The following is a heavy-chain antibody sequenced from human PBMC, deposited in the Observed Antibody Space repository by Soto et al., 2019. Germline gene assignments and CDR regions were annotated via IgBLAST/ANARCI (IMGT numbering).Heavy chain of an antibody. Sequence: QVQLVESGGGVVQPGRSLRLSCAASGFSFRNSAMHWVRQAPGKRLEWLAMISFDGYNKYYADSVRGRFTISRDNPKNTLYLQMTSIRADDPAVYFSARDLVPRSDPTSFDRWGQGTLVTVA. CDR2: ISFDGYNK. J-gene: IGHJ5*02. CDR3: ARDLVPRSDPTSFDR. CDR1: GFSFRNSA. V-gene: IGHV3-30*04. D-gene: IGHD6-19*01.